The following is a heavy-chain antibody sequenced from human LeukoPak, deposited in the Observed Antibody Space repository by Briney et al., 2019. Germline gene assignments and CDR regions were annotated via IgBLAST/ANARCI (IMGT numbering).Heavy chain of an antibody. CDR1: GFIFSVYS. J-gene: IGHJ4*02. CDR2: ISYEGSVK. Sequence: GGSLRLSCEASGFIFSVYSMHWVRQAPGKGLEWVALISYEGSVKFYAPSVKGRFTFSRDNSKNMLYLEMDNLRGNDTAVYYCARGISSSWTTFDLWGQGTVVTVSS. V-gene: IGHV3-30-3*01. CDR3: ARGISSSWTTFDL. D-gene: IGHD2-15*01.